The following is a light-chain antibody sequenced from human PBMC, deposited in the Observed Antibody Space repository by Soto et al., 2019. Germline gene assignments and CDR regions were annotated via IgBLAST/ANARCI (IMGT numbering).Light chain of an antibody. Sequence: DIQMPPSPSSLSASVGARVPITCRASQSISSYLNWYQQKPLKEPKLLIYAASMLQSGVPSRFSGSGCGTDFNLTNSSPQTEDGATYYYQQSYSSPRSFGNGTKVEIK. V-gene: IGKV1-39*01. CDR1: QSISSY. CDR2: AAS. J-gene: IGKJ1*01. CDR3: QQSYSSPRS.